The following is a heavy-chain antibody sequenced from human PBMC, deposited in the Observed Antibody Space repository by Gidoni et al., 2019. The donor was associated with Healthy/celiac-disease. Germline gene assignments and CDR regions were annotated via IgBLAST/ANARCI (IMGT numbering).Heavy chain of an antibody. V-gene: IGHV3-30-3*01. D-gene: IGHD3-22*01. CDR3: ARVGYYYDSSGYYSIYYYYGMDV. Sequence: QVQLVESGGAVVQPGRSLSLSCAASGFTCSSSAMHWVRQAPGKGLEWVAVISYDGSNKYYADSVEGRFTISRYNSKNTLYLQMNSLSAEDTAVYYCARVGYYYDSSGYYSIYYYYGMDVWGQGTTVTVSS. CDR2: ISYDGSNK. J-gene: IGHJ6*02. CDR1: GFTCSSSA.